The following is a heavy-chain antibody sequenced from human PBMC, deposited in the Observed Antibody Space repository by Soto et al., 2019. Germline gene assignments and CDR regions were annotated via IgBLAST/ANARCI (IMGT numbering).Heavy chain of an antibody. Sequence: EVQLLESGGGLVQPGGSLRLSCAASGFTFNNYAISWVRQAPGKGLEWVSTITGSGDSAYYADSVKGRFIISRDNSKNRMYMQMHSLGAEVSAIYYCAKGRGTNYYYHMDVWGGGTTVTVSS. V-gene: IGHV3-23*01. D-gene: IGHD1-26*01. CDR3: AKGRGTNYYYHMDV. CDR2: ITGSGDSA. J-gene: IGHJ6*03. CDR1: GFTFNNYA.